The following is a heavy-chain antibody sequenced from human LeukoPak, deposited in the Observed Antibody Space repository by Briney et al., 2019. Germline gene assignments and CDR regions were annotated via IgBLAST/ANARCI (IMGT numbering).Heavy chain of an antibody. J-gene: IGHJ4*02. D-gene: IGHD2-2*01. Sequence: SVKVSCKASGGTFSSYAISWVRQAPGQGLEWMGGIIPIFGTANYAQKFQGRVTISADESTSTAYMELSSLRSEDTAVYYCARGRAGQLLFDYWGQGTLVTVSS. V-gene: IGHV1-69*01. CDR1: GGTFSSYA. CDR2: IIPIFGTA. CDR3: ARGRAGQLLFDY.